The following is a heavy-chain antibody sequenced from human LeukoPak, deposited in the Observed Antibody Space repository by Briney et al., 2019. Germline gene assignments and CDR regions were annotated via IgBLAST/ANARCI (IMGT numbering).Heavy chain of an antibody. Sequence: TGGSLRLSCAASGFTFSSYAMCWVRQAPGKGLEWVSAISGSGGSTYYADSVKGRFTISRDNSKNTLYLQMNSLRAEDTAVYYCAKDVATPLISWFDPWGQGALVTVSS. D-gene: IGHD2-21*01. V-gene: IGHV3-23*01. CDR1: GFTFSSYA. CDR2: ISGSGGST. CDR3: AKDVATPLISWFDP. J-gene: IGHJ5*02.